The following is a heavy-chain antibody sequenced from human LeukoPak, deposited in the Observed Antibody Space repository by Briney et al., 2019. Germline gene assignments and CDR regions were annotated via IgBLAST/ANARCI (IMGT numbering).Heavy chain of an antibody. CDR2: ISGSGVST. V-gene: IGHV3-23*01. CDR1: GFTFSSYA. J-gene: IGHJ6*03. Sequence: GGSLRLSCAASGFTFSSYAMSGVRQAPGKGLDWVSAISGSGVSTYYADSVKGRFTISRDNSKNTLHLQMNSLRPEDTAVYYCAKQAGPSYYYYMDVWGKGTTVTVSS. CDR3: AKQAGPSYYYYMDV.